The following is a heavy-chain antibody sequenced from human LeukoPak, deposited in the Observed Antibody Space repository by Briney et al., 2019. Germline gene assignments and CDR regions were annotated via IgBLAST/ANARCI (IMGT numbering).Heavy chain of an antibody. CDR2: ISRSGTDK. J-gene: IGHJ6*02. CDR1: GFTFDYYY. V-gene: IGHV3-11*01. D-gene: IGHD1-26*01. Sequence: GGSLRLSCAASGFTFDYYYMSWIRQAPGKGLEWVSYISRSGTDKYYADSVKGRFTIARDNAKNSLYLQMNSLRVEDAAVYYCARQDSGSSPYYYYHGMDVWGQGTTVTVSS. CDR3: ARQDSGSSPYYYYHGMDV.